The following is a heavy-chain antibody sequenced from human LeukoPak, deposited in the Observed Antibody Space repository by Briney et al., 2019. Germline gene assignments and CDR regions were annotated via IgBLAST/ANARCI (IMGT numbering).Heavy chain of an antibody. Sequence: SETLSLTCTVSGGSISSYYWSWIRQPPGKGLEWIGYIYYSGSTNYNPSLKSRVTISVDTPKNQFSLKLSSVTAADTAVYYCARGVIVGATREYFDYWGQGTLVTVSS. CDR3: ARGVIVGATREYFDY. D-gene: IGHD1-26*01. J-gene: IGHJ4*02. CDR1: GGSISSYY. CDR2: IYYSGST. V-gene: IGHV4-59*01.